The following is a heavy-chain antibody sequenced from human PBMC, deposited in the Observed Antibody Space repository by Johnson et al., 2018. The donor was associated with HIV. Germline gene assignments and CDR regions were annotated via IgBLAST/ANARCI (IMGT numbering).Heavy chain of an antibody. CDR2: LYADGRT. Sequence: EVQLVESGGGLVQPGGSLRLSCAASGFIVSSKYMTWFRQAPGKGLEWVSVLYADGRTYYADSVKGRFTIFRDNSKNTLYMQMKSLRVEDTAVYYCALTSYYDSRGAFDIWGQGTMVTVSS. V-gene: IGHV3-66*02. CDR1: GFIVSSKY. CDR3: ALTSYYDSRGAFDI. J-gene: IGHJ3*02. D-gene: IGHD3-22*01.